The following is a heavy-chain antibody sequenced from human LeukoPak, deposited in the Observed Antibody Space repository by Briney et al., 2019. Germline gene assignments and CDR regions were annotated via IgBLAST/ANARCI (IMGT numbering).Heavy chain of an antibody. CDR2: ISRNGAVT. V-gene: IGHV3-43*01. CDR3: ARGQQLVTYYYYYYYMDV. CDR1: GLIFDDYT. D-gene: IGHD6-13*01. Sequence: GGSLRLSCAASGLIFDDYTMHWVRQAPGKGLEWVSLISRNGAVTKYADPVRGRFTVSRDNSKNSLYLQMNSLRAEDTAVYYCARGQQLVTYYYYYYYMDVWGKGTTVTVS. J-gene: IGHJ6*03.